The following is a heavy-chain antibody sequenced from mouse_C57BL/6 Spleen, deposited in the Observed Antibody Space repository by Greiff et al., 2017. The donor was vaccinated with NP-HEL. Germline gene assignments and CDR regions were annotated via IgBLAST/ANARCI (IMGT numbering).Heavy chain of an antibody. J-gene: IGHJ2*01. Sequence: VKLMESGAELARPGASVKLSCKASGYTFTSYGISWVKQRTGQGLEWIGEIYPRSGNTYYNEKFKGKATLTADKSSSTAYMELRSLTSEDSAVYFCARSRDEYYFDYWGQGTTLTVSS. D-gene: IGHD3-3*01. CDR3: ARSRDEYYFDY. CDR2: IYPRSGNT. CDR1: GYTFTSYG. V-gene: IGHV1-81*01.